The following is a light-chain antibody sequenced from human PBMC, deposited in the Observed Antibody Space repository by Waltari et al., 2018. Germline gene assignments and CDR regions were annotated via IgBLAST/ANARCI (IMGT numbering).Light chain of an antibody. CDR3: QHYYSTPRT. V-gene: IGKV4-1*01. Sequence: DIVMTQSPDSLAVSLGERATINCKSSQSILYSANNKNYLAWYQQKPGQPPKLLIYWASSRQSGVPDRCSGSGSGTDFTLTISGLQAEDVAVYYCQHYYSTPRTFGQGTRVEIK. CDR2: WAS. J-gene: IGKJ1*01. CDR1: QSILYSANNKNY.